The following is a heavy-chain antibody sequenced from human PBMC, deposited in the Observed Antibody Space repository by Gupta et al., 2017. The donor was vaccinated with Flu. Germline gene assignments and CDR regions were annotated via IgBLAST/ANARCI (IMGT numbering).Heavy chain of an antibody. CDR3: ARGVKHRTDASDI. J-gene: IGHJ3*02. Sequence: QVQLVESGGALVKPGGSLRLSCVASSFSIRDYHLYWMRPAPGKGLEWVAFIGPSGSAIYYADSVRCRFTIARDNAKNSLFLQMSSLRAEDTAVYYCARGVKHRTDASDIWGQGTVVTVSS. CDR2: IGPSGSAI. D-gene: IGHD1-14*01. V-gene: IGHV3-11*01. CDR1: SFSIRDYH.